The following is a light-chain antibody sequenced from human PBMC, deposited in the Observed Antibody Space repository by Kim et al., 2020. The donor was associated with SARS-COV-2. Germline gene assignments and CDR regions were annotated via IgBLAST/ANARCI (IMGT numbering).Light chain of an antibody. Sequence: PGPSGTLPHTGNRSDVGCFNFVSLYQHHPGKAPQLIIYDVTRRASGVPDRFSGSKSGNTASLTVSGLQAEDEADYYCTSYAGRVMFGGGTQLTVL. CDR1: RSDVGCFNF. V-gene: IGLV2-8*01. CDR2: DVT. J-gene: IGLJ3*02. CDR3: TSYAGRVM.